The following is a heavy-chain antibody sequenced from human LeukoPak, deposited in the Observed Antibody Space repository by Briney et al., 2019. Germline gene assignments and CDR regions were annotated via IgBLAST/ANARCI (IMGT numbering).Heavy chain of an antibody. D-gene: IGHD3-22*01. CDR2: IYHSGST. CDR3: ARYYYDSSGYYWGNFDY. Sequence: PSETLSLTCAVSGYSISSGYFWAWIRQPPGKGLEWIGNIYHSGSTYYNPSLKSRVTISVDTSKNQFSLKRSSVTAADTAVYYCARYYYDSSGYYWGNFDYWGQGTLVTVSS. J-gene: IGHJ4*02. V-gene: IGHV4-38-2*01. CDR1: GYSISSGYF.